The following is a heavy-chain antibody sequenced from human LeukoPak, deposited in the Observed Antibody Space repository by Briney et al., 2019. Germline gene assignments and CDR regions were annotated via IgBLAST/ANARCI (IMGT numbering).Heavy chain of an antibody. J-gene: IGHJ4*02. D-gene: IGHD6-13*01. CDR3: ARQEQQLGYFDS. CDR1: GESFSDYY. CDR2: IYYSGST. V-gene: IGHV4-34*01. Sequence: PSETLSLTCAVYGESFSDYYWSWIRQPPGKGLEWIGSIYYSGSTYSNPSLKSRVTVSVDTSKSQFSLKLNSVTAADTAVYYCARQEQQLGYFDSWGQGTLVTVSS.